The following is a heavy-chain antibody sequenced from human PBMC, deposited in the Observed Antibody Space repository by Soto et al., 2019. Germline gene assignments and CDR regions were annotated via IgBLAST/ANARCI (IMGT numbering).Heavy chain of an antibody. CDR3: ARWVGASNWFDP. J-gene: IGHJ5*02. D-gene: IGHD1-26*01. Sequence: GESLKISCKTSGYRFSRYRIGWVRQMPGKGLEWMGVIYPDDSDTRYSPSFLGQVTISADESSNTATLQWSSLRASDSAMYYCARWVGASNWFDPWGQGTLVTVSS. CDR2: IYPDDSDT. V-gene: IGHV5-51*01. CDR1: GYRFSRYR.